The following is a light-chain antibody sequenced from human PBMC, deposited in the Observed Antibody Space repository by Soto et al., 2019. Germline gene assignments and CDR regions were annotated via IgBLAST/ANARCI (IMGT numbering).Light chain of an antibody. CDR1: SRDVGGYNY. CDR2: EVS. Sequence: QSVLTQPASVSGSPGQSITISCTGTSRDVGGYNYVSWHQQHPGKAPKVIITEVSNRPSGVSNRFSGSKSGNTASLTISGLQAEDEADYYCSSYTGSSTLGEMFGGGTKLTVL. CDR3: SSYTGSSTLGEM. V-gene: IGLV2-14*01. J-gene: IGLJ3*02.